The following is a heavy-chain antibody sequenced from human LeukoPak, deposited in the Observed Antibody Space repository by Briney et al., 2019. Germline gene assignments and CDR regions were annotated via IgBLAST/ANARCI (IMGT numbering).Heavy chain of an antibody. D-gene: IGHD5-18*01. CDR1: GFIFDDYG. V-gene: IGHV3-20*04. CDR2: VYWKGRNT. Sequence: GGSLRLSCAASGFIFDDYGTSWVRQAPGKGLEWVAGVYWKGRNTAYADPVRGRSTISRDNAENSLTLQTNNLGAEDTAFYYCARGQHSAFASWGQGTLVTVSS. CDR3: ARGQHSAFAS. J-gene: IGHJ4*02.